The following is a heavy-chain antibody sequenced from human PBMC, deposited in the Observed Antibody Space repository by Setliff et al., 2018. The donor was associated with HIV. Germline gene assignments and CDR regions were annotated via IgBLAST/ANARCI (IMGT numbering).Heavy chain of an antibody. V-gene: IGHV1-69*13. J-gene: IGHJ6*03. D-gene: IGHD3-10*02. Sequence: GASVKVSCKASGGPFSTYTITWVRQAPGQGLEWMGGIIPIFNTANYAQKFQGRVTITADESTSTAYMELSSLRSEDTAVYYCARIVRPSYYYYYYMDVWGKGTTVTVSS. CDR2: IIPIFNTA. CDR3: ARIVRPSYYYYYYMDV. CDR1: GGPFSTYT.